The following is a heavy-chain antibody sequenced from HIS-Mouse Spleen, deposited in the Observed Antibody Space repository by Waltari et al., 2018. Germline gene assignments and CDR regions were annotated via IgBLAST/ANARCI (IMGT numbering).Heavy chain of an antibody. CDR2: IKQDGSEK. CDR3: ARGYSGYPYYFDY. CDR1: GFTFSSYW. D-gene: IGHD5-12*01. J-gene: IGHJ4*02. Sequence: EVQLVESGGGLVQPGGSLRLSCAAYGFTFSSYWMSWVRQAPGKGLEWVANIKQDGSEKYYVDSVKGRLTISRDNAKNSLYLQMNSLRAEDTAVYYCARGYSGYPYYFDYWGQGTLVTVSS. V-gene: IGHV3-7*01.